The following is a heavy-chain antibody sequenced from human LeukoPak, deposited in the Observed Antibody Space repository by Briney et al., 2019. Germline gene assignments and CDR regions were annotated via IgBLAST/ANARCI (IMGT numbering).Heavy chain of an antibody. V-gene: IGHV1-46*01. D-gene: IGHD3-22*01. Sequence: ASVNVSFKASVYTFTSYYMHWVRQAPGQGLEWMGIINPSGDSTSYAQKFQGRVTMTRDTSTSTVYMELSSLRSEYTAAYYCARESSGYYYFDYWGQGTLVTVSS. J-gene: IGHJ4*02. CDR1: VYTFTSYY. CDR2: INPSGDST. CDR3: ARESSGYYYFDY.